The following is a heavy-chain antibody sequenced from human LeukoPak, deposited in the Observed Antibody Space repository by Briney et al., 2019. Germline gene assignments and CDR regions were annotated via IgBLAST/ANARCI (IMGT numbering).Heavy chain of an antibody. CDR2: TNQDGSQK. Sequence: GGSLRLSCAASGFNFRDFWMNWIRQAPGKGLEWVANTNQDGSQKYYVDSVKGRFTISRDNAENLFYLQIDSLRVEDTAIYYCAAWGSGNYWGQGTLVTVSS. CDR1: GFNFRDFW. CDR3: AAWGSGNY. V-gene: IGHV3-7*03. J-gene: IGHJ4*02. D-gene: IGHD7-27*01.